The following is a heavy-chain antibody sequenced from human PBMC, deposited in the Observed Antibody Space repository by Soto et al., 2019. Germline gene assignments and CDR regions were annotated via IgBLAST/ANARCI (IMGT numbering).Heavy chain of an antibody. Sequence: SGPTLVNPTQTLTLTCTFSGFSLSTSGMCVSWIRQPPGKALEWLALIDWDDDKYYSTSLKTRLTISKDSSKNQVVLTMTNMDPVDTATYYCARRKEGSSSTGFDYWRQGTLVAVCS. CDR2: IDWDDDK. CDR1: GFSLSTSGMC. CDR3: ARRKEGSSSTGFDY. J-gene: IGHJ4*02. V-gene: IGHV2-70*01. D-gene: IGHD6-13*01.